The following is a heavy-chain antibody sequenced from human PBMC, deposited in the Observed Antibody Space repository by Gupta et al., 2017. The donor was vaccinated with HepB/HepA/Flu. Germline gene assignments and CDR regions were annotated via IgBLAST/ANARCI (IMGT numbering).Heavy chain of an antibody. V-gene: IGHV3-30*18. CDR2: ISYDGSNK. Sequence: QVQLVESGGGVVQPGRSLRLSCAASGFTFSNYGMHWVRQAPGKGLEWVAVISYDGSNKNYADSVNGRFTISRDNSKNTLYLQMNSLRAEDTAVYYCAKDASWIRDYYYGLDVWGQGTTVTVSS. D-gene: IGHD5-12*01. CDR3: AKDASWIRDYYYGLDV. J-gene: IGHJ6*02. CDR1: GFTFSNYG.